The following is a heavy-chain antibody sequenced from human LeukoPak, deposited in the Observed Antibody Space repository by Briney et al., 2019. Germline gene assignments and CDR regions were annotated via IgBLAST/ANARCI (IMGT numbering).Heavy chain of an antibody. CDR1: GFTVSSNY. CDR2: ISGSGGST. J-gene: IGHJ4*02. CDR3: AKVYVWGSYRSYYFDY. Sequence: PGGSLRLSCAASGFTVSSNYMSWVRQAPGKGLEWVSAISGSGGSTYYADSVKGRFTISRDNSKNTLYLQMNSLRAEDTAVYYCAKVYVWGSYRSYYFDYWGQGTLVTVSS. V-gene: IGHV3-23*01. D-gene: IGHD3-16*02.